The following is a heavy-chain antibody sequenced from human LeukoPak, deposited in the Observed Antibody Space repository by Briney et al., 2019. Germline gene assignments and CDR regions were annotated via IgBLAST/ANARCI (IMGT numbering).Heavy chain of an antibody. CDR2: INSNSGGT. D-gene: IGHD5-18*01. J-gene: IGHJ4*02. CDR1: GYTFTDYY. V-gene: IGHV1-2*02. Sequence: ASVKVSCKASGYTFTDYYIHWVRQAPGQGLEWMGWINSNSGGTNYAQKFQGRVTMTRDTSISTAYMELSRLRYDDTAVYYCARDGLQLWEDGIDYWGQGTLVTVSS. CDR3: ARDGLQLWEDGIDY.